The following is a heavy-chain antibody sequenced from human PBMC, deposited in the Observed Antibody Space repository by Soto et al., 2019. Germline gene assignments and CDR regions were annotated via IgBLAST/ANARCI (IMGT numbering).Heavy chain of an antibody. CDR3: VVEGHGDYFDY. D-gene: IGHD4-17*01. CDR1: GFTFSSYW. V-gene: IGHV3-74*01. J-gene: IGHJ4*02. Sequence: EVQLVESGGGLVQPGGYLRLSCAAAGFTFSSYWMHWVRQAPGKGLVWVSRINSDGSSTSYADSVKGRFTISRDNAKNTLYLQMNSLRAEDTSVYYCVVEGHGDYFDYWGQGTLVTVSS. CDR2: INSDGSST.